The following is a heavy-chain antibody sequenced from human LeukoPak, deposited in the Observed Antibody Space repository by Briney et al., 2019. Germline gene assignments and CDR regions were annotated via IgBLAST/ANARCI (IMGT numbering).Heavy chain of an antibody. Sequence: GGSLRLSCAASGFTSSSSWMTWVRQAPGKGLEWVANIKEDGSEKYYVDSVKGRFTVSRDNAKNSLYLQMNSLRAEDTAVYYCARDQRASPATADYWGQGTLVTVSS. CDR2: IKEDGSEK. D-gene: IGHD1-26*01. CDR1: GFTSSSSW. V-gene: IGHV3-7*01. CDR3: ARDQRASPATADY. J-gene: IGHJ4*02.